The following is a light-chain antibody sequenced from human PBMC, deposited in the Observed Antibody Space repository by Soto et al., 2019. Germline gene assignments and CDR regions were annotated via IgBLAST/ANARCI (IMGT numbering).Light chain of an antibody. J-gene: IGLJ3*02. CDR1: SSDVGGYNY. Sequence: QSALTQPPSASGSPGQSVAISCTGTSSDVGGYNYVSWYQQHPGKAPKLMIYEVNKRPSGVPDRFSGSKSGNTASLTVSGLQAEDEADYYCQSYDSSLSGSDWVFGGGTKLTVL. CDR2: EVN. CDR3: QSYDSSLSGSDWV. V-gene: IGLV2-8*01.